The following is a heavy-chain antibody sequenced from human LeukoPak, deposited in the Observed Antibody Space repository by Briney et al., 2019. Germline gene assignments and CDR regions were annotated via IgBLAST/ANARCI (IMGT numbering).Heavy chain of an antibody. CDR3: ARDHIYCSSTSCYHYYYYGMDV. J-gene: IGHJ6*02. D-gene: IGHD2-2*01. V-gene: IGHV4-34*01. CDR2: IYYSGST. Sequence: SETLSLTCAVYGGSFSGYYWSWIRQPPGKGLEWIGYIYYSGSTYYNPSLKSRVTISVDTSKNQFSLKLSSVTAADTAVYYCARDHIYCSSTSCYHYYYYGMDVWGQGTTVTVSS. CDR1: GGSFSGYY.